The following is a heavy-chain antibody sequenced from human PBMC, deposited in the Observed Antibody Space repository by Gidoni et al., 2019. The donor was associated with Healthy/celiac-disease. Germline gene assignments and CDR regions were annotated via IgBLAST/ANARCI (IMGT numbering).Heavy chain of an antibody. V-gene: IGHV3-15*01. CDR3: TTGYYDFWSGYYRGYYFDY. CDR1: GFTFSNAW. D-gene: IGHD3-3*01. Sequence: EVQLVESGGGLVKPGGSLRLSCAASGFTFSNAWMSWVRQAPGKGLEWVGRIKSKTDGGTTDYAAPVKGRFTISRDDSKNTLYLQMNSLKTEDTAVYYCTTGYYDFWSGYYRGYYFDYWGQGTLVTVSS. J-gene: IGHJ4*02. CDR2: IKSKTDGGTT.